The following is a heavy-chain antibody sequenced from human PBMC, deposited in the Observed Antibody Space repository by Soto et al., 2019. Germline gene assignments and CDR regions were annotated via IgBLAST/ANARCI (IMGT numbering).Heavy chain of an antibody. CDR1: GGTLSSYT. V-gene: IGHV1-69*08. J-gene: IGHJ4*02. CDR2: IIPNLGIT. D-gene: IGHD2-15*01. Sequence: QVQLVQSGAEVKKPGSSVKVSCKASGGTLSSYTFSWVRQAPGQELEWMGRIIPNLGITNYAQKFQGRITIIVDKSTSTAYMELSSLRSEDTAVYYCARDKGYCSGASCPDFDYWGQGTLVTVSS. CDR3: ARDKGYCSGASCPDFDY.